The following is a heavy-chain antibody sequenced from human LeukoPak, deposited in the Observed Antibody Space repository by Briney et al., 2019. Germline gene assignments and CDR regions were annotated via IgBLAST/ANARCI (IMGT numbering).Heavy chain of an antibody. CDR2: INTNTGKP. J-gene: IGHJ4*02. Sequence: ASVKVSCKASGYTFTNYATNWVRHAPGQGLEWMGWINTNTGKPTYAQGFTGRFVFSLDTSVSTAYLQIRSLKAEDAAVYFCARSYGLLNYWGQGTLVSVSS. CDR1: GYTFTNYA. V-gene: IGHV7-4-1*02. CDR3: ARSYGLLNY. D-gene: IGHD3-16*01.